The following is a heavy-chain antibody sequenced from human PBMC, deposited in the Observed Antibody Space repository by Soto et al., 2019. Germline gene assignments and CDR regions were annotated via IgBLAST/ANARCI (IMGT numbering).Heavy chain of an antibody. Sequence: QVQLVESGGGVVQPGRSLRLSCAASGFTFSSYAMHWVRQAPGKGLEWVAVISYDGSNKYYADSVKGRFTISRDNSKNTLYLQMNSLRAEDTXXYXXARDDYSRGGMDVWGQGTTVTVSS. V-gene: IGHV3-30-3*01. CDR1: GFTFSSYA. D-gene: IGHD4-4*01. CDR3: ARDDYSRGGMDV. CDR2: ISYDGSNK. J-gene: IGHJ6*02.